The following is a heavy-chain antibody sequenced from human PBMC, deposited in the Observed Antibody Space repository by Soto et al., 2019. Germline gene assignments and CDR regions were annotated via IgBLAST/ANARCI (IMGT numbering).Heavy chain of an antibody. CDR1: GFTFSSYG. Sequence: PGGSLRLSCAASGFTFSSYGMHWVRQAPGKGLEWVAVISYDGSNKYYADSVKGRFTISRDNSKNTLYLQMNSLRAEDTAVYYCAKDRDRGRIAAAGTFGYWGQGTLVTVSS. CDR3: AKDRDRGRIAAAGTFGY. D-gene: IGHD6-13*01. V-gene: IGHV3-30*18. CDR2: ISYDGSNK. J-gene: IGHJ4*02.